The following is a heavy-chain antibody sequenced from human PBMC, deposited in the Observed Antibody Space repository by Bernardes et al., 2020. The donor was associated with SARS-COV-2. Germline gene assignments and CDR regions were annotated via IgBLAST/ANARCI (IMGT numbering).Heavy chain of an antibody. J-gene: IGHJ5*02. CDR1: GYTLTELS. CDR2: FDPEDGET. V-gene: IGHV1-24*01. Sequence: ASVKVSCKVSGYTLTELSMHWVRQAPGKGLEWMGGFDPEDGETIYAQKFQGRVTMTEDTSTDTAYMELSSLRSEDTAVYYCATAPASGVLNWFDPWGQGTLVTVSS. D-gene: IGHD2-8*01. CDR3: ATAPASGVLNWFDP.